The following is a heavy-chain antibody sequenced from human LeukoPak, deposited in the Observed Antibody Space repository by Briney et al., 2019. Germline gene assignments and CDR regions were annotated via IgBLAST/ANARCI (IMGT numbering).Heavy chain of an antibody. CDR3: ARENVGGSSSNNWFDP. D-gene: IGHD6-6*01. J-gene: IGHJ5*02. V-gene: IGHV1-18*01. Sequence: ASVKVSCKASGYTFTSYGISWVRQAPGQGLEWMGWISAYSGNTNYAQKLQGRVTMTTDTSTSTAYMELRSLRSDDTAVYYCARENVGGSSSNNWFDPWGQGTLVTVSS. CDR1: GYTFTSYG. CDR2: ISAYSGNT.